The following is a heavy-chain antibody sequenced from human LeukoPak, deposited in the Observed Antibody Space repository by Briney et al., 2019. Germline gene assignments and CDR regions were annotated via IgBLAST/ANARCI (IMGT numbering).Heavy chain of an antibody. Sequence: PSETLSLTCSVSGDSIDIYYWSWIRQSAGRGLEWIGRIYTTGSTNYNPSLKSRVAMSVDTSKKQFSLKLSSVTAADTAVYYCARDRPYSQCYDPWGQGTLVIVSS. D-gene: IGHD2-15*01. CDR3: ARDRPYSQCYDP. J-gene: IGHJ5*02. V-gene: IGHV4-4*07. CDR2: IYTTGST. CDR1: GDSIDIYY.